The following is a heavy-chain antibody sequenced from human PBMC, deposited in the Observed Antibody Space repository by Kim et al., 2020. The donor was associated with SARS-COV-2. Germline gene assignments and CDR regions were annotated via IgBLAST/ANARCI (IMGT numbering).Heavy chain of an antibody. CDR3: AKSENNYGHYWYFDL. D-gene: IGHD3-16*01. V-gene: IGHV3-23*01. J-gene: IGHJ2*01. Sequence: DSVKGRFTVSRDYSKNTLDLQLNSLGAEDTAVYFCAKSENNYGHYWYFDLWGRGTLVTVSS.